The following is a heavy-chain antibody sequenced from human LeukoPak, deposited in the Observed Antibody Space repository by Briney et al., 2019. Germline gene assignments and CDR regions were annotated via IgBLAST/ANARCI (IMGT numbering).Heavy chain of an antibody. CDR1: GFTFSSYW. D-gene: IGHD3-16*01. CDR3: ARGGGLDV. CDR2: INHNGNVN. V-gene: IGHV3-7*03. J-gene: IGHJ6*02. Sequence: GGSLRLSCAASGFTFSSYWMNWARQAPGKRLEWVASINHNGNVNYYVDSVKGRFAISRDNAKNSLYLQMSNLRAEDTAVYFCARGGGLDVWGQGATVTVSS.